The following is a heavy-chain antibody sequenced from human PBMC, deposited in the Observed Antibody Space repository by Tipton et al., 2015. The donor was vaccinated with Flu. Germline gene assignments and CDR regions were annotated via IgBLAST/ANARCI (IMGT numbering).Heavy chain of an antibody. D-gene: IGHD4-17*01. CDR2: IYYSGST. V-gene: IGHV4-59*01. Sequence: TLSLTCTVSGGSISSYYWSWIRQPPGKGLEWIGYIYYSGSTNYNPSLKSGVTISVDTSKNQFSLKLSSVTAADPAVYYCARYDYGDHSAFDLWGQGTMVTVSS. J-gene: IGHJ3*01. CDR3: ARYDYGDHSAFDL. CDR1: GGSISSYY.